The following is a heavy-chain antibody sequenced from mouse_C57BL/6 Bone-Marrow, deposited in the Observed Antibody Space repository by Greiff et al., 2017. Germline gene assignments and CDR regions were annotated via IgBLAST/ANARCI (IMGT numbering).Heavy chain of an antibody. CDR2: SLPGSGST. Sequence: QVQLQQSGAELMKPGASVQLSCKATGYTFTGYWIAWVQQRPGHGLEWIGESLPGSGSTNYNEKFKGKATFTADTSSNTAYMPLSSLTTEDSAIYYCARTEFYYGSSFNWYFDVWGTGTTVTVSS. CDR1: GYTFTGYW. D-gene: IGHD1-1*01. V-gene: IGHV1-9*01. J-gene: IGHJ1*03. CDR3: ARTEFYYGSSFNWYFDV.